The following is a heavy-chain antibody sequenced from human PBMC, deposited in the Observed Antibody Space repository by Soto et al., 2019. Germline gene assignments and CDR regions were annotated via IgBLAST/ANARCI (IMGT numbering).Heavy chain of an antibody. Sequence: GGSLRLSCAASGFTFSSYGMHWVRQAPGKGLEWVAVISYDGSNKYYADSVKGRFTISRDNSKNTLYLQMNSLRAEDTAVYYCAKDRSPIVVVPAAIGLGFDYWGQGTLVTVSS. CDR2: ISYDGSNK. J-gene: IGHJ4*02. V-gene: IGHV3-30*18. D-gene: IGHD2-2*02. CDR1: GFTFSSYG. CDR3: AKDRSPIVVVPAAIGLGFDY.